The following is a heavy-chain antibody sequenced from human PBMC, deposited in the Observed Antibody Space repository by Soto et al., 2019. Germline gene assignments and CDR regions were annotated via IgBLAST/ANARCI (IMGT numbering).Heavy chain of an antibody. CDR1: GGSINSYC. D-gene: IGHD4-4*01. CDR2: IFDSGNA. CDR3: ARHRRTTVAKFYFDN. V-gene: IGHV4-59*08. J-gene: IGHJ4*02. Sequence: QVQLQESGPGLVKPSETLSLTCTVSGGSINSYCWSWIRQPPGKGLEWIAYIFDSGNANYNPSLKSRVTISVDTSKNLFSLKLTSVNAAYTAVYYCARHRRTTVAKFYFDNWGQGALVTVSS.